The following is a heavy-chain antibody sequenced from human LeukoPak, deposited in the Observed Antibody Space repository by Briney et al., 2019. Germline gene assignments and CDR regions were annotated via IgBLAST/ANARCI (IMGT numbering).Heavy chain of an antibody. Sequence: PSETLSLTCTVSGGSISSGGYYWSWIRQHPGKGLEWVGYIYYSGSTYYNPSLKSRVTISEDTSTNQFSLKLSSVTAADTAVYYCVRGSGDYYDSSGGYYFDFWGQGTLVTVSS. CDR3: VRGSGDYYDSSGGYYFDF. CDR1: GGSISSGGYY. CDR2: IYYSGST. V-gene: IGHV4-31*03. D-gene: IGHD3-22*01. J-gene: IGHJ4*02.